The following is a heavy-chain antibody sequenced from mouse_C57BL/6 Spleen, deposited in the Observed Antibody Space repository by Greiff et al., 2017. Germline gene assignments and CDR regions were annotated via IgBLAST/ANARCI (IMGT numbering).Heavy chain of an antibody. Sequence: DVQLVESGPGLVKPSQSLSLTCSVTGYSITSGYYWNWIRQFPGNKLEWMGYISYDGSNNYNPSLKNRISITRDTSKNQFFLKLNSVTTEDTATYYCASDRDYAMDYWGQGTSVTVSS. V-gene: IGHV3-6*01. J-gene: IGHJ4*01. CDR2: ISYDGSN. CDR1: GYSITSGYY. CDR3: ASDRDYAMDY.